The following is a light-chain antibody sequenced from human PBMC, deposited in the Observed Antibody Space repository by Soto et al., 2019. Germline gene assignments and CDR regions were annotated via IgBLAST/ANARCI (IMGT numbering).Light chain of an antibody. Sequence: DIQLTQSPSFLSASVGDRVTITCQASQAIANYLGWYQQRPGKAPTLLIHAASTLHSGVPSRFSGSGYGTDFTLTINNLQPEDSATYFCQQLNSYPSTFGQGTNLEIK. CDR2: AAS. CDR1: QAIANY. CDR3: QQLNSYPST. V-gene: IGKV1-9*01. J-gene: IGKJ2*01.